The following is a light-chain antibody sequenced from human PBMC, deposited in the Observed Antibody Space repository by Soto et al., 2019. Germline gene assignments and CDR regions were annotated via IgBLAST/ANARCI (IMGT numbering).Light chain of an antibody. CDR1: QSVSSSY. J-gene: IGKJ3*01. CDR2: GAS. Sequence: EIVLTQFPGTLSLSPGERATLSCRAIQSVSSSYLAWYQHKPGQAPRLLIYGASTRATSIPDRFSGSGSGTNFTLNNSRLEPENFAMYFCHQFSSPFTFGHATKVALK. V-gene: IGKV3-20*01. CDR3: HQFSSPFT.